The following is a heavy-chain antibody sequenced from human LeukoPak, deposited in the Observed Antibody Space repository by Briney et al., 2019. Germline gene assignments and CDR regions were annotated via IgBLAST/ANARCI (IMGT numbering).Heavy chain of an antibody. CDR2: ISSSGSTI. J-gene: IGHJ6*03. CDR1: GFTFSDYY. D-gene: IGHD4/OR15-4a*01. Sequence: GGPLRLSCAASGFTFSDYYMSWIRQAPGKGLEWVSYISSSGSTIYYADSVKGRFTISRDNAKNSLYLQMNSLRAEDTAVYYCARAGSYGGYYYYYMDVWGKGTAVTVSS. V-gene: IGHV3-11*01. CDR3: ARAGSYGGYYYYYMDV.